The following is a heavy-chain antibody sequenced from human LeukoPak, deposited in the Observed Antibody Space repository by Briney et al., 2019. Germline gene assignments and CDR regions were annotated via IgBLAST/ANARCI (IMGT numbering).Heavy chain of an antibody. Sequence: GGSLRLSCAASGFTFSSYAMSWVRQAPGKGLEWVSSISGSGGSTFFADSVKGRFTISRDNSKNTLYLQMNSLRAEDTAVYYCAREMAYCGGDCYSGFDYYYGMDVWGQGTTVTVSS. J-gene: IGHJ6*02. V-gene: IGHV3-23*01. CDR3: AREMAYCGGDCYSGFDYYYGMDV. CDR1: GFTFSSYA. D-gene: IGHD2-21*02. CDR2: ISGSGGST.